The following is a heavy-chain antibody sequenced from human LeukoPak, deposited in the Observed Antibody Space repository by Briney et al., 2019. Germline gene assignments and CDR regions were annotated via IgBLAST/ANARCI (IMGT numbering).Heavy chain of an antibody. J-gene: IGHJ5*02. V-gene: IGHV3-23*01. CDR2: ISGSGGST. CDR3: ATAFGSGSYYHVP. Sequence: GGSLRLSCAASGITFSGYAMNWVRQAPGKGLEWGSGISGSGGSTYYADSVKGRFTISRDNSKNTLYLQMDSLRAEDTAVYHCATAFGSGSYYHVPWGQGTLVTVSS. CDR1: GITFSGYA. D-gene: IGHD3-10*01.